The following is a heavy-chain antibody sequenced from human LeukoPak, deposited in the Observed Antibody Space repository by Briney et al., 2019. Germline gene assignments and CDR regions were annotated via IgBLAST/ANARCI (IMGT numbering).Heavy chain of an antibody. CDR1: GFTFSSYG. CDR3: ASSGWYPYYFDY. Sequence: GGSLRLSCAASGFTFSSYGMHWVRQAPGKGLEWVAFIRYDGSNKYYADSVKVRFTISRDNAKNTLYLQMNSLRAEDTAVYYCASSGWYPYYFDYWGQGTLVTVSS. CDR2: IRYDGSNK. V-gene: IGHV3-30*02. J-gene: IGHJ4*02. D-gene: IGHD3-10*01.